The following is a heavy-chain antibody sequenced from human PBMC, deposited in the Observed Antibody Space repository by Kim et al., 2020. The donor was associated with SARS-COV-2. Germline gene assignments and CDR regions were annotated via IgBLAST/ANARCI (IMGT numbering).Heavy chain of an antibody. CDR3: ARLLLGYYDSSAYPQYYFDY. D-gene: IGHD3-22*01. V-gene: IGHV4-59*08. Sequence: RVTISVDTSKNQFSLKLSSVTAADTAVYYCARLLLGYYDSSAYPQYYFDYWGQGTLVTVSS. J-gene: IGHJ4*02.